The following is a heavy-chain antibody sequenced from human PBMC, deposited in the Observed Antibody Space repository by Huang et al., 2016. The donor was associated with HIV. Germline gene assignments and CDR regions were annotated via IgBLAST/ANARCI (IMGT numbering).Heavy chain of an antibody. V-gene: IGHV4-34*02. J-gene: IGHJ3*02. CDR1: GGTFTGYF. CDR2: IKHSGTT. Sequence: VQLQQWGASLLKPSETLSLTCAVSGGTFTGYFWGWVRQAPGKGLEWIAEIKHSGTTSYNPSLKSRVSRSVDVSNNQFSLSLKSVTAADTAVYFCVRCPGYYFEPSRYFDAFDIWGPGTMVTVS. D-gene: IGHD3-22*01. CDR3: VRCPGYYFEPSRYFDAFDI.